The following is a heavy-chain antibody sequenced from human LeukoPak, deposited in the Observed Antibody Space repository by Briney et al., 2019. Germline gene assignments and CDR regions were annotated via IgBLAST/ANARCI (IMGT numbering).Heavy chain of an antibody. V-gene: IGHV4-59*01. CDR2: IYYSGST. D-gene: IGHD1-26*01. CDR3: ARVSYTPYYYYGMDV. Sequence: SETLSLTCTVSGGSISSYYWSWIRQPPGKGLEWIGYIYYSGSTNYNPSLKSRVTISVDTSKSQFSLKLSSVTAADTAVYYCARVSYTPYYYYGMDVWGQGTTVTVSS. CDR1: GGSISSYY. J-gene: IGHJ6*02.